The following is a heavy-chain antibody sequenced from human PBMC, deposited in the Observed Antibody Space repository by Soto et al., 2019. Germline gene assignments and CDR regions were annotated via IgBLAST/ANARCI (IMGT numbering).Heavy chain of an antibody. D-gene: IGHD3-16*02. CDR1: GGTFSRFA. V-gene: IGHV1-69*01. CDR2: VIPLFGTA. Sequence: QVHLVQSGAEAKKTGSSVKVSCKASGGTFSRFAISWVRQAPGQGLEWMGGVIPLFGTASYAQKFQGRVTITADEATTTAHMELSGLRSDDTAVYYCARDWGLRLGELSFFDYWGQGTLVTVSS. J-gene: IGHJ4*02. CDR3: ARDWGLRLGELSFFDY.